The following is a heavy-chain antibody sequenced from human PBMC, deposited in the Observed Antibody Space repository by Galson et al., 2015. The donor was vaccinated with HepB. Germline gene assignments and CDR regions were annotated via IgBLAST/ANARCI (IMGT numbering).Heavy chain of an antibody. CDR2: IIPILGIA. V-gene: IGHV1-69*02. J-gene: IGHJ6*02. Sequence: SVKVSCKASGGTFSSYTISWVRQAPGQGLEWMGRIIPILGIANYAQKFQGRVTITADKSTSTAYMELSSLRSEDTAVYYCASPQVGEFRGDYYYYGMDVWGQGTTVTVSS. D-gene: IGHD3-10*01. CDR3: ASPQVGEFRGDYYYYGMDV. CDR1: GGTFSSYT.